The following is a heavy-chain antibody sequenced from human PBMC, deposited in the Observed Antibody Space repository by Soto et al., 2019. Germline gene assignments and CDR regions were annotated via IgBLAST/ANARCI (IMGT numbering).Heavy chain of an antibody. V-gene: IGHV5-10-1*01. CDR3: ASSNSSSWYRHYYYGMDV. CDR2: IDPSDSYT. Sequence: GESLKISCTGSGYSFTSYWISWVRQMPGKGLEWMGRIDPSDSYTNYSPSFQGHVTISADKSISTAYLQWSSLKASDTAMYYCASSNSSSWYRHYYYGMDVWGQGTTVTVSS. J-gene: IGHJ6*02. D-gene: IGHD6-13*01. CDR1: GYSFTSYW.